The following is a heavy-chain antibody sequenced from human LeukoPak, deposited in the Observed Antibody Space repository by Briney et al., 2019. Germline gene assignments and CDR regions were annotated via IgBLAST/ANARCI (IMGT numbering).Heavy chain of an antibody. Sequence: ASVKVSCEASGYTFANFGITWVRQAPGQGLEWMGWISVYNGNTNYAQNLQGRDTLTTDTSTSTAYMELRSLRSDNTALYYCARTCSSSSCYMVHWGQGTLVTVSS. D-gene: IGHD2-2*02. V-gene: IGHV1-18*01. CDR1: GYTFANFG. CDR2: ISVYNGNT. CDR3: ARTCSSSSCYMVH. J-gene: IGHJ4*02.